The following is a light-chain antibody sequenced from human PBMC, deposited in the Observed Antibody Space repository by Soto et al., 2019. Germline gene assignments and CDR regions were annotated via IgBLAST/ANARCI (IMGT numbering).Light chain of an antibody. CDR2: LGS. V-gene: IGKV2-28*01. Sequence: EIVMTQSPLSLPVTPGEPASISCRSSQSLLHSNGYNYLDWYLQKPGQSPQLLIYLGSTRASGVPDRFSGSASGTDFTLKITRVEAEDVRIYYCMQALQTPNTFGQGTKLEIK. J-gene: IGKJ2*01. CDR3: MQALQTPNT. CDR1: QSLLHSNGYNY.